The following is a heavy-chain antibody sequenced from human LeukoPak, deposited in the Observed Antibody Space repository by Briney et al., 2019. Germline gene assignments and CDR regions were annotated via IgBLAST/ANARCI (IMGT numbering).Heavy chain of an antibody. J-gene: IGHJ4*02. D-gene: IGHD6-13*01. V-gene: IGHV4-34*01. CDR2: INHSGST. CDR3: ARESFYSSYFDY. CDR1: GGSFSGYY. Sequence: SETLSLTCAVYGGSFSGYYWSWIRQPPGKGLEWIGEINHSGSTNYNPSLKSRVTISVDTSKNQFSLKLSSVTAADTAVYYCARESFYSSYFDYWGQGTLVTVSS.